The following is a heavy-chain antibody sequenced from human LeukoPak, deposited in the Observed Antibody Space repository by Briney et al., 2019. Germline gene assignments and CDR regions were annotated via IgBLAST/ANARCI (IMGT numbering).Heavy chain of an antibody. J-gene: IGHJ6*02. CDR1: GFSFSTYW. V-gene: IGHV3-74*01. CDR3: ARTVFHSVGADYYGMDV. D-gene: IGHD1-26*01. CDR2: INYDGSTT. Sequence: HPGGSLRLSCAASGFSFSTYWMHWVRQAPGKGLVWVSRINYDGSTTRHADSVKGRFTISRDNAKNTLYLQMNSLRAEDTAVYYCARTVFHSVGADYYGMDVWGQGTTVTVSS.